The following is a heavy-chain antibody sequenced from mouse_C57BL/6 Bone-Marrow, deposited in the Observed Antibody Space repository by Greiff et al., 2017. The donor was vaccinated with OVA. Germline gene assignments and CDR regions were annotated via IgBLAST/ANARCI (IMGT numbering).Heavy chain of an antibody. CDR3: ARYRYYGSSFAMDY. V-gene: IGHV1-64*01. D-gene: IGHD1-1*01. Sequence: VQLKQPGAELVKPGASVKLSCKASGYTFTSYWMHWVKQRPGQGLEWIGMIHPNSGSTNYNEKFKSKATLTVDKSSSTAYMQLSSLTSEDSAVYYCARYRYYGSSFAMDYWGQGTSVTVSS. CDR1: GYTFTSYW. J-gene: IGHJ4*01. CDR2: IHPNSGST.